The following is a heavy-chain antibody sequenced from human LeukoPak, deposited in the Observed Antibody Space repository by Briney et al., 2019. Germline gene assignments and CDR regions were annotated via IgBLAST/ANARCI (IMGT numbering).Heavy chain of an antibody. Sequence: GGSLRLSCAASGFTVSSNYVSWVRQAPGKGVEWVSFIYSGGSTYYADSVKGRFIISRDNSKNTLYLQMNSLRAEDTAVYYCARGGRPYCTNGVCYSSGPWGFDYWGQGTLVTVSS. J-gene: IGHJ4*02. CDR1: GFTVSSNY. CDR2: IYSGGST. D-gene: IGHD2-8*01. V-gene: IGHV3-53*01. CDR3: ARGGRPYCTNGVCYSSGPWGFDY.